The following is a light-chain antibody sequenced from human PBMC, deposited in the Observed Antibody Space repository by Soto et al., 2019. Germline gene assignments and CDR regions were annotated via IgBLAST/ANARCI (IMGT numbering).Light chain of an antibody. CDR1: SSDVGGYNF. CDR3: CSYAGSYTLWV. CDR2: DVS. J-gene: IGLJ3*02. Sequence: QSALTQPRSVSASPGQSVAISCIGTSSDVGGYNFVSWYQQYPGKAPKLIIYDVSKRPSGVPDRFSGSKSCNTASLTISGLQAEDEAGYYCCSYAGSYTLWVFGGGTKLTVL. V-gene: IGLV2-11*01.